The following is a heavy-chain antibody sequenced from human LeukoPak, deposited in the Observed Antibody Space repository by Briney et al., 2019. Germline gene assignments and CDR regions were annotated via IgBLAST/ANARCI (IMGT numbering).Heavy chain of an antibody. V-gene: IGHV1-69*06. CDR2: IIPIFGTA. Sequence: SVKVSCKASGGTFSSYAISRVRQAPGQGLEWMGGIIPIFGTANYAQKFQGRVTITADKSTSTAYMELSSLRSEDTAVYYCARGATDIVVVVAATDAFDIWGQGTMVTVSS. D-gene: IGHD2-15*01. CDR1: GGTFSSYA. J-gene: IGHJ3*02. CDR3: ARGATDIVVVVAATDAFDI.